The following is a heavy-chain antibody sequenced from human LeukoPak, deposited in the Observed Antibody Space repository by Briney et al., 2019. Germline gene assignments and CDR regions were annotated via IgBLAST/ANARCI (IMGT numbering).Heavy chain of an antibody. V-gene: IGHV1-18*01. J-gene: IGHJ1*01. D-gene: IGHD6-13*01. CDR2: ISAYNGNT. CDR1: GYTFTSYG. CDR3: ARGQQLVPFGYFQH. Sequence: ASVKVSCKASGYTFTSYGISWVRQAPGQGLEWMGWISAYNGNTNYAQKLQGRVTMTTDTSTGTAYMELRSLRSDDTAVYYCARGQQLVPFGYFQHWGQGTLVTVSS.